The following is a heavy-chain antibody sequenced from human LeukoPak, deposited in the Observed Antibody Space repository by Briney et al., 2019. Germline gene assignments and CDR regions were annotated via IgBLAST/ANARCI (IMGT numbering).Heavy chain of an antibody. CDR2: ITAGNGNT. CDR1: GYTFSSYG. D-gene: IGHD6-13*01. Sequence: ASVKVSCKASGYTFSSYGIGWVRQAPRQGLEWMGWITAGNGNTNYAQKVQGRVTMTTDTSTSTAYMEPRSLRSDDTAVYFCARGLRGGIAAAGSDPYYYYYMDVWGKGTTVTVSS. CDR3: ARGLRGGIAAAGSDPYYYYYMDV. V-gene: IGHV1-18*01. J-gene: IGHJ6*03.